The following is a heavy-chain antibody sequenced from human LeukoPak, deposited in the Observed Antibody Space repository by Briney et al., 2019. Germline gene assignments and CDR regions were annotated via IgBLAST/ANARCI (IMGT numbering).Heavy chain of an antibody. V-gene: IGHV3-7*03. CDR1: EFTFSNYW. J-gene: IGHJ4*02. CDR2: IKQDGSEK. D-gene: IGHD6-19*01. CDR3: AKVGDSGWYAVY. Sequence: PGGSLRLSCGVSEFTFSNYWMSWVRQAPGKGLEWVANIKQDGSEKYYVDSVKGRFTISRDNSKNTLYLQMNSLRAEDTAVYYCAKVGDSGWYAVYWGQGTLVTVSS.